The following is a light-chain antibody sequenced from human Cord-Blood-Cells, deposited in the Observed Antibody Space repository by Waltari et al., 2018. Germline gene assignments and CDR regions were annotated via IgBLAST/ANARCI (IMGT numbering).Light chain of an antibody. CDR3: SSYTSSSTLV. V-gene: IGLV2-14*01. Sequence: QSALTQPASVSGSPGQSITISCTGTSSAVGGSNYVSWYQQHPGKAPKLMIYEVSSRPSGVSNRFSGSKSGNTASLTISGLQAEDEADYYCSSYTSSSTLVFGGGTKLTVL. CDR2: EVS. J-gene: IGLJ3*02. CDR1: SSAVGGSNY.